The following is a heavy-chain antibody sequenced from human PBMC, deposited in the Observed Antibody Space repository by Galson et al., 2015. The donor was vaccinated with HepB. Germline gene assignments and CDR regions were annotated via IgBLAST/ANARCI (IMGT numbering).Heavy chain of an antibody. J-gene: IGHJ4*02. Sequence: SLRLSCAASGFTLSNYAMSWVRQAPGKGLEWVSSISGSGGSTYYADSVKGRFTISRDNSKNTIYMQMNSLSAEDTAIYYCAKARCTTTSCYGGDFDYWGQGTLVTVSS. CDR3: AKARCTTTSCYGGDFDY. CDR2: ISGSGGST. V-gene: IGHV3-23*01. CDR1: GFTLSNYA. D-gene: IGHD2-2*01.